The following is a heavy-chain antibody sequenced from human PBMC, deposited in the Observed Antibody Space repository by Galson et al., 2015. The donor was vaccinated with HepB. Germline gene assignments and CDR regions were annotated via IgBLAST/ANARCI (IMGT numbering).Heavy chain of an antibody. D-gene: IGHD6-6*01. Sequence: SLRLSCAASGFTVSSNYMSWVRQAPGKGLEWVSVIYSGGSTYYADSVKGRFTISRDNSKNTLYLQMNSLRAEDTAVYYCATSSIAGWAPEGLDYWGQGTLVTVSS. J-gene: IGHJ4*02. V-gene: IGHV3-66*01. CDR2: IYSGGST. CDR3: ATSSIAGWAPEGLDY. CDR1: GFTVSSNY.